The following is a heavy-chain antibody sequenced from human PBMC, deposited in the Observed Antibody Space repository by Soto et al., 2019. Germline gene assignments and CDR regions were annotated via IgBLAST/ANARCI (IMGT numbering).Heavy chain of an antibody. CDR3: ARDHRSGYTRAMVV. J-gene: IGHJ4*02. CDR2: ISYDGSNK. D-gene: IGHD3-22*01. CDR1: GFTFSSYA. V-gene: IGHV3-30-3*01. Sequence: GGSLRLSCAASGFTFSSYAMHWVRQAPGKGLEWVAVISYDGSNKYYADSVKGRFTISRDNSKNTLYLQMNSLRAEDTAVYYCARDHRSGYTRAMVVWGQGTRVTVSS.